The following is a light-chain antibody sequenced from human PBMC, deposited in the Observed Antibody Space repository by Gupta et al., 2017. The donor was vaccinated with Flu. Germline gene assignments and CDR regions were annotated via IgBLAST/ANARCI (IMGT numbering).Light chain of an antibody. CDR1: SDVGKYNL. Sequence: SDVGKYNLVSWYQQHPGKAPQLLIYEVGKRPSGVSDRFSGSKSANTASLTISGLQAEDEADYFCCSYAGSTSFERVFGGGTKLTVL. V-gene: IGLV2-23*02. J-gene: IGLJ3*02. CDR3: CSYAGSTSFERV. CDR2: EVG.